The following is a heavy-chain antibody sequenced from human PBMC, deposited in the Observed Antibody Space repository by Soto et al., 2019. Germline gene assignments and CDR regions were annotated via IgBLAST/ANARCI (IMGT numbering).Heavy chain of an antibody. CDR1: GGSVGSGAYY. Sequence: QVLLQEPGPGQVRPSETLSLTCIVSGGSVGSGAYYWSWIRQPPGSALEWIGYIQYSGDTHYNSSLKRRVTISVDRSRKRFSLKLTSVTAADTAFYYCARHDYADRTFDLWGQGTKVTVSS. J-gene: IGHJ3*01. V-gene: IGHV4-61*08. CDR3: ARHDYADRTFDL. D-gene: IGHD5-12*01. CDR2: IQYSGDT.